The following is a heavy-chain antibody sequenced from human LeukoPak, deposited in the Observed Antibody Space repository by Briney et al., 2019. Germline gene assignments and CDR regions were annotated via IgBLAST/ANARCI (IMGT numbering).Heavy chain of an antibody. CDR2: IYYSGST. Sequence: SETLSLTCTVSGGSISSGDYYWSWIRQPPGKGLEWIGYIYYSGSTYYNPSLKSRVTISVDTSKNQFSLKLSSVTAADTAVYYCARALLWFGEFSVFYYGMDVWGRGTTVTVSS. V-gene: IGHV4-30-4*01. D-gene: IGHD3-10*01. CDR1: GGSISSGDYY. CDR3: ARALLWFGEFSVFYYGMDV. J-gene: IGHJ6*02.